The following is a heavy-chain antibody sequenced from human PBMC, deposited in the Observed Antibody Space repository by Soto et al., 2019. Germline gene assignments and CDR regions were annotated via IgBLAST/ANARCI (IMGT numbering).Heavy chain of an antibody. CDR3: AKIYTVTTPLDY. Sequence: TGGSLRLSCAASGFTFSSYDIHWVRQAPGKGLECVSVISYDGKKQNYADSVKGRFTISRDNSKNTVYLQMDSLSPEDTAVYYCAKIYTVTTPLDYWGQGTLVTVSS. CDR2: ISYDGKKQ. CDR1: GFTFSSYD. V-gene: IGHV3-30*18. D-gene: IGHD4-17*01. J-gene: IGHJ4*02.